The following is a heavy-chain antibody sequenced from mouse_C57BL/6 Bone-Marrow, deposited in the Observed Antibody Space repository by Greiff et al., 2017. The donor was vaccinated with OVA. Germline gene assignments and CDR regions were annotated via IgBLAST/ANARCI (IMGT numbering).Heavy chain of an antibody. CDR2: IYPGNSDT. J-gene: IGHJ2*01. Sequence: VQLQQSGTVLARPGASVKMSCKTSGYTFTSYWMHWVKQRPGQGLEWIGAIYPGNSDTSSNQKFKGKAKLTAVTSASTDYMDLSSLTNEDSAVYYCTRRGITTVVDYWGQGTTLTVSS. CDR3: TRRGITTVVDY. V-gene: IGHV1-5*01. CDR1: GYTFTSYW. D-gene: IGHD1-1*01.